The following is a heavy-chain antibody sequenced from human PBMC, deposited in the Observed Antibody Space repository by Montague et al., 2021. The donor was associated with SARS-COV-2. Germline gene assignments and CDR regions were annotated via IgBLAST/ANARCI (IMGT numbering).Heavy chain of an antibody. J-gene: IGHJ6*03. Sequence: SETLSLTCTVSGGSISSYYWSWIRQPPGKGLEWIGYINYSGSTNYNPSLKSRVTISVDTSKNQFSLKLSSVTAADTAVYYCAGTYYDFLSGFIHYYYMDVWGKGTTVTVSS. D-gene: IGHD3-3*01. CDR2: INYSGST. CDR1: GGSISSYY. V-gene: IGHV4-59*01. CDR3: AGTYYDFLSGFIHYYYMDV.